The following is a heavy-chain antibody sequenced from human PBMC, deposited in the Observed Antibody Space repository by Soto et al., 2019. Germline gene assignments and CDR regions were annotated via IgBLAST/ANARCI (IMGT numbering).Heavy chain of an antibody. CDR2: IYWHDDE. D-gene: IGHD3-16*01. J-gene: IGHJ4*02. V-gene: IGHV2-5*05. Sequence: SGPTLVNPTQTLTLTCTFSGFSLITTGVGVSCIRQPPGKALEWLALIYWHDDERYGPSLKSRLTITKDTSKNQVVLTMTNMDPVDTATYYCAHRGGATVGLYYFDYWGQGALVTVSS. CDR3: AHRGGATVGLYYFDY. CDR1: GFSLITTGVG.